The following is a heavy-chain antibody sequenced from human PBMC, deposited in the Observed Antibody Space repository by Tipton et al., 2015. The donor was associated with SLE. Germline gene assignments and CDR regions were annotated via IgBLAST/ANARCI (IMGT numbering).Heavy chain of an antibody. D-gene: IGHD6-13*01. CDR1: GGSFSDYY. CDR3: AREPSSSNDY. Sequence: LSLTCAVYGGSFSDYYMSWIRQAPGKGLEWVSYISSSSSYTNYADSVKGRFTISRDNAKNSLYLRMNSLRAEDTAVYYCAREPSSSNDYWGQGTLVTVSS. J-gene: IGHJ4*02. V-gene: IGHV3-11*05. CDR2: ISSSSSYT.